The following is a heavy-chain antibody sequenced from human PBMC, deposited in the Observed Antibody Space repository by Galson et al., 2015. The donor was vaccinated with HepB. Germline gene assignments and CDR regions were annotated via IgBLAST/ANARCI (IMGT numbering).Heavy chain of an antibody. CDR2: IVVGSGNT. D-gene: IGHD3-22*01. J-gene: IGHJ3*02. CDR3: AADGHYDSSGYDAFDI. V-gene: IGHV1-58*02. Sequence: SVKVSCKASGFTFTSSAMQWVRQARGQRLEWIGWIVVGSGNTNYAQKFQERVTITRDMSTSTAYMELSSLRSEDTAVYYCAADGHYDSSGYDAFDIWGQGTMVTVSS. CDR1: GFTFTSSA.